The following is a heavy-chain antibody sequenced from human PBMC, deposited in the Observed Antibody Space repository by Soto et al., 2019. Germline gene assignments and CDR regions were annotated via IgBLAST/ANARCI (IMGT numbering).Heavy chain of an antibody. D-gene: IGHD3-10*01. J-gene: IGHJ4*02. CDR2: ISGSGGST. Sequence: VQLVESGGGLVQPGGSLRLSCAASGFTFSTYAMNWVRQAPGKGLEWVSTISGSGGSTYYADSVKGRFTISRDNSKNTLYLQMNSLRADDTAVYYCAKDMVRGVVDYWGQGTLVTVSS. CDR1: GFTFSTYA. V-gene: IGHV3-23*04. CDR3: AKDMVRGVVDY.